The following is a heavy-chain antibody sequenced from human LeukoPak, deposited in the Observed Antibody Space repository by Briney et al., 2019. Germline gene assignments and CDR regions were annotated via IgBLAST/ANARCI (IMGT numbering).Heavy chain of an antibody. CDR1: GGTFGSYP. V-gene: IGHV1-69*13. D-gene: IGHD3-22*01. Sequence: SVKVSCKASGGTFGSYPISWVRQAPGQGLEWMGGIIPIFGTANYAQKFQGRVTITADESTSTAYMELSSLRSEDTAVYYCARGARDSSGYPSPDYWGQGTLVTVSS. J-gene: IGHJ4*02. CDR3: ARGARDSSGYPSPDY. CDR2: IIPIFGTA.